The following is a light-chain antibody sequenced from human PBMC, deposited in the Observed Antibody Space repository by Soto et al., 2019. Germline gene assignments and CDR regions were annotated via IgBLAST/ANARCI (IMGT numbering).Light chain of an antibody. V-gene: IGLV2-14*03. J-gene: IGLJ1*01. CDR3: SSYTSFSTHV. CDR1: SSDVGGYNY. CDR2: DVS. Sequence: QSVLTQPASVSGSPGQTITISCTGTSSDVGGYNYVSWYQQHPGKATKLMISDVSNRPSGVSTRFSGSKSVNTASLTISGLYAEDEADYYCSSYTSFSTHVFVSGTKVIVL.